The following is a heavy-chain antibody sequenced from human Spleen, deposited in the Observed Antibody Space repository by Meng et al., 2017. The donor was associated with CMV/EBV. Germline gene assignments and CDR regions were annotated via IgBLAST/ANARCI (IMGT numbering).Heavy chain of an antibody. CDR3: ARDRIGYYDILTGDSDLYGMDV. CDR2: IYYSGNI. D-gene: IGHD3-9*01. CDR1: GGSISSYY. J-gene: IGHJ6*02. Sequence: SETLSLTCTASGGSISSYYWSWIRQPPGKGLEWIGYIYYSGNINYNPSLKSRVTISVDKSKNQFSLKLTSVTAADTAVYYCARDRIGYYDILTGDSDLYGMDVWGQGTTVTSP. V-gene: IGHV4-59*01.